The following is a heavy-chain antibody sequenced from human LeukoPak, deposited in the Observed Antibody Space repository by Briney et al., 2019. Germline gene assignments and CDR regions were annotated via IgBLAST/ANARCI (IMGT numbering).Heavy chain of an antibody. CDR2: IRYDGSNK. V-gene: IGHV3-30*02. J-gene: IGHJ4*02. D-gene: IGHD1-26*01. Sequence: GGSLRLSCAASGFTFSSYSMNWVRQAPGKGLEWVSFIRYDGSNKYYADSVKGRFTISRDTSKRMLYLQMSSLRAEDTAVYYCAKDFSGSYLYFDYWGQGALVTVSS. CDR1: GFTFSSYS. CDR3: AKDFSGSYLYFDY.